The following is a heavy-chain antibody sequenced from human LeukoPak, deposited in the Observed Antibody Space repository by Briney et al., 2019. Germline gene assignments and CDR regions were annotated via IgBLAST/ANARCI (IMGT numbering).Heavy chain of an antibody. V-gene: IGHV1-18*01. CDR1: GYTFTSYG. Sequence: ASVTVSCKASGYTFTSYGISWVRQAPGQGLEWMGWISAYNGNTNYAQKLQGRVTMTTDTSTSTAYMELRSLRSDDTAVYYCARARSRVVPSDYWGQGTLVTVSS. J-gene: IGHJ4*02. CDR2: ISAYNGNT. CDR3: ARARSRVVPSDY. D-gene: IGHD2-15*01.